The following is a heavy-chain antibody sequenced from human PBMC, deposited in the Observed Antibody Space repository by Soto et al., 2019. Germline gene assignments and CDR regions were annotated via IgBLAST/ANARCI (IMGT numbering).Heavy chain of an antibody. Sequence: SVTLSLTCSVSGCSISSGGYPWSWIRQPPGKGLEWIGYIYHSGSTYYNPSLKSRVTISVDRSKNQFSLKLSSVTAADTAVYYCARDRGYCSSTSCYRPGGMDVWGQGTTVSVSS. V-gene: IGHV4-30-2*01. CDR1: GCSISSGGYP. CDR3: ARDRGYCSSTSCYRPGGMDV. D-gene: IGHD2-2*01. J-gene: IGHJ6*02. CDR2: IYHSGST.